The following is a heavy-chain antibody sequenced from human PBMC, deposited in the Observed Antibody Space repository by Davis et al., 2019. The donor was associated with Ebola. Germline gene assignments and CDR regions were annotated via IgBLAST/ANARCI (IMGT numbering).Heavy chain of an antibody. CDR3: ARIRKAVAGIFYYYYGMDV. D-gene: IGHD6-19*01. CDR2: IDWDDDK. V-gene: IGHV2-70*01. CDR1: GFSLSTSGVG. J-gene: IGHJ6*02. Sequence: SGPTLVKPTQTLTLTCTFSGFSLSTSGVGVGWIRQPPGKALEWLALIDWDDDKYYSTSLKTRLTIFKDTSKNQVVLTMTNMDPVDTATYYCARIRKAVAGIFYYYYGMDVWGQGTTVTVSS.